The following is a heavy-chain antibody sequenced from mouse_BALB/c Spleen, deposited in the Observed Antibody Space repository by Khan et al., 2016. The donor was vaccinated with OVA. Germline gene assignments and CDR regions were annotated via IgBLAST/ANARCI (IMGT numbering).Heavy chain of an antibody. CDR1: GFSLTNYG. V-gene: IGHV2-6-1*01. CDR3: ARQPYYHYNIMDY. Sequence: VQLQESGPGLAAPSQSLSITCTISGFSLTNYGVHWVRQPPGKGLEWLVVIWSDGSTNYNSVLKSRLTVTKDNSQSQVFLKMNSLQPDDTAIYFCARQPYYHYNIMDYWGKGTSVTVSS. J-gene: IGHJ4*01. D-gene: IGHD2-10*01. CDR2: IWSDGST.